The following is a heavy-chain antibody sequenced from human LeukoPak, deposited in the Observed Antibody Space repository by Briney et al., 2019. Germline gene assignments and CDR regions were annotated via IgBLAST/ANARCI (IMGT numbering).Heavy chain of an antibody. CDR3: ARKTPYSSSWYGPFDY. J-gene: IGHJ4*02. V-gene: IGHV4-4*07. CDR2: IYTSWST. D-gene: IGHD6-13*01. Sequence: SXIRXXXGXXXXXXXXIYTSWSTNYTPSLKRRVTISVEKSKNQFSLKLSSVTAADTAVYYCARKTPYSSSWYGPFDYWGQGTLVTVSS.